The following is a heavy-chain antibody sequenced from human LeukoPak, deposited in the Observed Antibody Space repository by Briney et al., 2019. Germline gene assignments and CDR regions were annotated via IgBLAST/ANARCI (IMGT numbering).Heavy chain of an antibody. CDR3: ARAGYRAVGFDP. CDR2: IYYTGNT. CDR1: GDSVSSGSYY. D-gene: IGHD5-18*01. Sequence: SETLSLTCTVSGDSVSSGSYYWSWVRQPPGKGLEWIGYIYYTGNTNYNPSLKSRVTISVDKSKNQFSLKLSSVTAADTAVYYCARAGYRAVGFDPWGQGTLVTVSS. J-gene: IGHJ5*02. V-gene: IGHV4-61*01.